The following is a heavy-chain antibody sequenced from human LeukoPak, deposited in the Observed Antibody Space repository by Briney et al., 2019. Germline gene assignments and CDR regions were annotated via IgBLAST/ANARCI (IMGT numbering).Heavy chain of an antibody. J-gene: IGHJ6*03. CDR3: ARDDVVVVPAAIEYYYYYMDV. CDR1: GFTFSSYG. Sequence: GGSLRLSCAASGFTFSSYGMHWVRQAPGKGLEWVAFIRYDGSNKYYADSVKGRFTISRDNAKNSLYLQMNSLRAEDTAVYYCARDDVVVVPAAIEYYYYYMDVWGKGTTVTVSS. V-gene: IGHV3-30*02. CDR2: IRYDGSNK. D-gene: IGHD2-2*02.